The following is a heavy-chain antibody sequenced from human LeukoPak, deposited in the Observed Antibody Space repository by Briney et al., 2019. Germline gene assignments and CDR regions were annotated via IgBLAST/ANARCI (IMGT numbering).Heavy chain of an antibody. J-gene: IGHJ4*02. V-gene: IGHV3-23*01. CDR3: AKDSLISIKVVVGYFFD. Sequence: GGSLRLSCAASGFTFSSYAMTWVRQAPGKGLEWVSGISGSGESTYYADSVKGRFTISRDNSKDTVYLQMNSLRAGDTAVYYCAKDSLISIKVVVGYFFDWGQGTLVSVSS. CDR2: ISGSGEST. CDR1: GFTFSSYA. D-gene: IGHD3-22*01.